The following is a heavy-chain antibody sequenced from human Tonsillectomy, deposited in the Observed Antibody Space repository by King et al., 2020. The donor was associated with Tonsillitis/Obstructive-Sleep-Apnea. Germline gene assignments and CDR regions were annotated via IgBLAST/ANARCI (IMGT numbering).Heavy chain of an antibody. CDR3: ALQYKNLNYADHYNWLDP. J-gene: IGHJ5*02. Sequence: EVQLVESGAEVKKPGESLKISCKGSGYSFTSYWIGWVRQMPGKGLEWMGIIYPGDSDTRYSPSFQGQVTISADKSISTAYLQWNSLKASDIAIYYCALQYKNLNYADHYNWLDPWGQGPLVTVSS. CDR1: GYSFTSYW. V-gene: IGHV5-51*01. D-gene: IGHD1-1*01. CDR2: IYPGDSDT.